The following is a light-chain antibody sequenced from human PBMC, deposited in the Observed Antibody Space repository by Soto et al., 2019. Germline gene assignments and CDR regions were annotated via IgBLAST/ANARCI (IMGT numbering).Light chain of an antibody. Sequence: EIVLTQSPGTLSLSPGERATLSCRASQSVSSSYLAWYQQKPGQAPRPLIYGASSRATGIPDRFSGSGSGTDFTLTISRQEPEDFVVYYCLQYGSSPFTFGQGTKLEIK. V-gene: IGKV3-20*01. CDR3: LQYGSSPFT. J-gene: IGKJ2*01. CDR2: GAS. CDR1: QSVSSSY.